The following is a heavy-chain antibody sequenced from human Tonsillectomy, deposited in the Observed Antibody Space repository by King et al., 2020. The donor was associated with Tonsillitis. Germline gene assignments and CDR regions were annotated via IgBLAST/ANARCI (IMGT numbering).Heavy chain of an antibody. CDR2: IIGDGTT. D-gene: IGHD6-25*01. J-gene: IGHJ4*02. CDR3: AKVLAATSTNMIFES. V-gene: IGHV3-23*04. Sequence: VQLVESGGGLVQPGGSLRLSCAASGFTLSNYAMSWVRQAPGKGLEWVSGIIGDGTTFYADSVKCRFTISRDNSKNTLYLQMNSLRAEDTAVFYCAKVLAATSTNMIFESWGQGTLVTISS. CDR1: GFTLSNYA.